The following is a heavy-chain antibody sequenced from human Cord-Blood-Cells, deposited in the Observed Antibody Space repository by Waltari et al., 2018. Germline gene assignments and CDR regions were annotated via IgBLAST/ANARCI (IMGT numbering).Heavy chain of an antibody. Sequence: QVQLQESGPGLVKPSETLSLTCAVPGYSISSGYYWGWIRQPPGKGLEWIGSIYHSGSTYYNPSLKSRVTISVDTSKNQFSLKLSSVTAADTAVYYCARVNSREATNWFDPWGQGTLVTVSS. D-gene: IGHD6-13*01. CDR1: GYSISSGYY. V-gene: IGHV4-38-2*01. CDR2: IYHSGST. CDR3: ARVNSREATNWFDP. J-gene: IGHJ5*02.